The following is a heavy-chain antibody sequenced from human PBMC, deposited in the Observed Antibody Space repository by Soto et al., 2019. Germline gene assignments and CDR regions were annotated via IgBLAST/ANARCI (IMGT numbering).Heavy chain of an antibody. D-gene: IGHD3-22*01. CDR1: GGSISSSSYY. J-gene: IGHJ4*02. CDR2: IYYSGST. V-gene: IGHV4-39*01. CDR3: ARHSGYYGSGYYYVQHFDY. Sequence: SETLSLTFTVSGGSISSSSYYWGWIRQPPGKGLEWIGSIYYSGSTYYNPSLKSRVTISVDTSKNQFSLKLSSVTAADTAVYYCARHSGYYGSGYYYVQHFDYWGQGTLVTVSS.